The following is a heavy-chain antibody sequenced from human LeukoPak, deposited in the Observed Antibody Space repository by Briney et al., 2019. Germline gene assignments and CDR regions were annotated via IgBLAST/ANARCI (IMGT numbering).Heavy chain of an antibody. CDR3: AKRTSVTTPMSLYYRGMDV. Sequence: GTSLRLSCAASGFTFSSYGMHWVRQAPGKGLEWVAVIAYDGRTEYYADSVKGRFTISRDNAKNTVYLQMNSLRAEDTAVYYCAKRTSVTTPMSLYYRGMDVWGQGTTVTVS. CDR1: GFTFSSYG. D-gene: IGHD4-17*01. V-gene: IGHV3-30*18. J-gene: IGHJ6*02. CDR2: IAYDGRTE.